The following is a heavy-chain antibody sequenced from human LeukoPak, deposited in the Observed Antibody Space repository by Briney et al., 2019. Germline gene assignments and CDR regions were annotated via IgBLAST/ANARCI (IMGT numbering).Heavy chain of an antibody. CDR1: GGSISSYY. CDR3: ARCPLGYCSSTSCRALYYYYGMDV. CDR2: IYPSGST. V-gene: IGHV4-4*07. J-gene: IGHJ6*02. D-gene: IGHD2-2*01. Sequence: PSETLSLTCTVSGGSISSYYWSWIRQPAGKELEWIGRIYPSGSTNYNPSLKSRVTMSVDTSKNQFSLKLSSVTAADTAVYYCARCPLGYCSSTSCRALYYYYGMDVWGQGTTVTVSS.